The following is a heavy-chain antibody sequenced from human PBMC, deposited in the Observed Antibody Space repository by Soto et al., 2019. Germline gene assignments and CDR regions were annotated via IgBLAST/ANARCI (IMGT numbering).Heavy chain of an antibody. J-gene: IGHJ3*02. CDR1: GYTFTSYG. D-gene: IGHD5-12*01. V-gene: IGHV1-18*01. Sequence: GASVKVSCKASGYTFTSYGISWVRQAPGQGLEWMGWISAYNGNTNYAQKLQGRVTMTTDTSTSTAYMELRSLRSDDTAVYYCARDFRSVATITGSPDAFDIWGQGTMVTVSS. CDR2: ISAYNGNT. CDR3: ARDFRSVATITGSPDAFDI.